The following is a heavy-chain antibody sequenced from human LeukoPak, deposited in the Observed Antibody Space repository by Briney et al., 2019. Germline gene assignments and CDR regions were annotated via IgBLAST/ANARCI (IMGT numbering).Heavy chain of an antibody. CDR2: IYYSGST. CDR1: GGSISSYY. CDR3: ARARIAARSFDY. J-gene: IGHJ4*02. D-gene: IGHD6-6*01. Sequence: SETLSLTCTVSGGSISSYYWSWIRQPPRKGLEWIGYIYYSGSTSYNPSLKSRVTISVDTSKNQFSLKLSSVTAADTAVYYCARARIAARSFDYWGQGTLVTVSS. V-gene: IGHV4-59*01.